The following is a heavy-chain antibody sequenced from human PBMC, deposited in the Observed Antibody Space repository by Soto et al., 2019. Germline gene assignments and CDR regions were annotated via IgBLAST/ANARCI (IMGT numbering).Heavy chain of an antibody. J-gene: IGHJ5*02. V-gene: IGHV4-34*01. D-gene: IGHD3-22*01. CDR3: STRAYDTNGYYRFDP. CDR1: GGSFSGHS. Sequence: SSETLSLTCAVYGGSFSGHSWTWVRQSPGKGLEWIGDINHSGRVNYSPSLKSRVTISLDTSKNQFSLTLSAVTAADTAMYYCSTRAYDTNGYYRFDPWGHVTLVTVSP. CDR2: INHSGRV.